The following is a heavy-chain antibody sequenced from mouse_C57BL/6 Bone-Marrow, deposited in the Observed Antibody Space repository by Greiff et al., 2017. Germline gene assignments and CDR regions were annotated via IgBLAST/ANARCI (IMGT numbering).Heavy chain of an antibody. CDR2: IYPRSGNT. D-gene: IGHD1-1*01. CDR3: AREDYGSPFAY. Sequence: QVQLQQSGAELARPGASVKLSCKASGYTFTSYGISWVKQRTGQGLEWIGEIYPRSGNTYYNEKFKGKATLTAAKSSSTAYMELRSLTSEDSAVYFCAREDYGSPFAYWGQGTLVTVSA. V-gene: IGHV1-81*01. J-gene: IGHJ3*01. CDR1: GYTFTSYG.